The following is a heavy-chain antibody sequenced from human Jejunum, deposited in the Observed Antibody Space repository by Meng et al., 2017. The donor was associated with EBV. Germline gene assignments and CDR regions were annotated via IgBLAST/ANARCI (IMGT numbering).Heavy chain of an antibody. V-gene: IGHV1-2*06. CDR3: ARIRYGTGTDWFDP. D-gene: IGHD3-10*01. J-gene: IGHJ5*02. CDR1: GYRFTTYF. Sequence: QEQVVQAGNDVKKPGDSGRVSCKASGYRFTTYFIHWVRQAPGQGLEWMGRINCNNGDTDYAQKFQVRVTMTRDTSITTAYMDLTGLTSNDTAFYYCARIRYGTGTDWFDPWGQGTLVTVSS. CDR2: INCNNGDT.